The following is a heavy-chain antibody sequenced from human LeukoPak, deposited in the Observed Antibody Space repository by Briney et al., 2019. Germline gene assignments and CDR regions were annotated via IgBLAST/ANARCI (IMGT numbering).Heavy chain of an antibody. CDR3: ARDLGYCSSTRCEKWFDP. CDR2: IWYDGSNK. V-gene: IGHV3-33*01. D-gene: IGHD2-2*01. CDR1: GFTFSSYG. J-gene: IGHJ5*02. Sequence: PGGSLRLSCAASGFTFSSYGMHWVRQAPGKGLEWVAVIWYDGSNKYYADSVKGRFTISRDNAKNTLYLQMNSLRAEDTAVYYCARDLGYCSSTRCEKWFDPWGQGTLVTVSS.